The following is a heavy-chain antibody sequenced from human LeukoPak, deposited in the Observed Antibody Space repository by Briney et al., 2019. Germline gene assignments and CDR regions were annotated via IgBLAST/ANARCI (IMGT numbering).Heavy chain of an antibody. Sequence: GGSLRLSCAASGFAFSSYWMHWVRQVPGKGLVWVSRINTDGTSTNYTGSVKGRFTISRDNAKNTLHLQMNSLRAEDTAVYYCTREGAYGSGIYGAGDYWGQGTLVTVSS. V-gene: IGHV3-74*01. D-gene: IGHD3-10*01. CDR2: INTDGTST. J-gene: IGHJ4*02. CDR3: TREGAYGSGIYGAGDY. CDR1: GFAFSSYW.